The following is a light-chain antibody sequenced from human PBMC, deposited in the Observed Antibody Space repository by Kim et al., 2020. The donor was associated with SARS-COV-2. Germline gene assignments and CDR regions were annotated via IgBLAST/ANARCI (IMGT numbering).Light chain of an antibody. Sequence: EIVLTQSPATLSLSPGERATLSCRASQSVSTYLAWYQQKPGQAPRLLIYDASNRAPGIPARFSGSGSETDFTLTISSLEPEDFAVYYCHHRSAWPLTFGGGTNVDIK. CDR1: QSVSTY. CDR3: HHRSAWPLT. J-gene: IGKJ4*01. CDR2: DAS. V-gene: IGKV3-11*01.